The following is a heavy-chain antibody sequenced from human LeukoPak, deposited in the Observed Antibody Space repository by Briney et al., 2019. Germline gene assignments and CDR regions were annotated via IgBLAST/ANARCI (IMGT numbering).Heavy chain of an antibody. D-gene: IGHD1-26*01. CDR3: ARVQAGVGPGH. V-gene: IGHV4-34*01. Sequence: SETLSLTCVVYGGSLSGYYWSWIRQPPGKGLEWIGEINHSGTTTYNPSLESRVTISVDTSKNQFSLKLTSVTAADTAVYYCARVQAGVGPGHWGQGTLVTVSP. CDR2: INHSGTT. CDR1: GGSLSGYY. J-gene: IGHJ4*02.